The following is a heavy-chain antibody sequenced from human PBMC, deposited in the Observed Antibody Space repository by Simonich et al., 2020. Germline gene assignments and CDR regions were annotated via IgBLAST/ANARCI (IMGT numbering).Heavy chain of an antibody. CDR2: IKNDGREK. D-gene: IGHD7-27*01. J-gene: IGHJ6*03. V-gene: IGHV3-7*01. CDR3: ARDGLGTAYYYYMDV. Sequence: EVQLVESGGGLVQPGGSLRLSCAASGFTFSSYWMSWVRQAQGKGLEWVANIKNDGREKYYVNSVKGRFTISRDNAKNSLYLQMNSLRAEDTAVYYCARDGLGTAYYYYMDVWGKGTTVTVSS. CDR1: GFTFSSYW.